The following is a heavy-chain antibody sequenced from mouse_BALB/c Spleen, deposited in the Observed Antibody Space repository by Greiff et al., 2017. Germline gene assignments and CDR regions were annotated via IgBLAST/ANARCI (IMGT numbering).Heavy chain of an antibody. J-gene: IGHJ2*01. CDR2: ISSGSSTI. D-gene: IGHD1-2*01. Sequence: DVKLVESGGGLVQPGGSRKLSCAASGFTFSSFGMHWVRQAPEKGLEWVAYISSGSSTIYYADTVKGRFTISRDNPKNTLFLQMTSLRSEDTAMYYCARLATAKDYWGQGTTLTVSS. V-gene: IGHV5-17*02. CDR1: GFTFSSFG. CDR3: ARLATAKDY.